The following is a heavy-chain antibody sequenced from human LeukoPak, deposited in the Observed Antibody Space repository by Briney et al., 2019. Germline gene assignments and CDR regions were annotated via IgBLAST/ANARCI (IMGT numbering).Heavy chain of an antibody. D-gene: IGHD5-24*01. V-gene: IGHV3-33*01. CDR2: IWYDGSNK. Sequence: GGSLRLSCAASGFTFRNYGMNWVRQAPGKGLEWVTIIWYDGSNKYYADSVKGRFIISRDNSKNTLYLQMNSLRAEDTAVYYCARGAGYNYPYYFDYWGQGTLVTVSS. J-gene: IGHJ4*02. CDR3: ARGAGYNYPYYFDY. CDR1: GFTFRNYG.